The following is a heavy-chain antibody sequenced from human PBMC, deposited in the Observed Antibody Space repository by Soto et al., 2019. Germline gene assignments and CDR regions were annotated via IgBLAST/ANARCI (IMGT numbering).Heavy chain of an antibody. CDR3: ARDPPSTRHGMDV. CDR1: GFTVSSNY. V-gene: IGHV3-53*02. CDR2: IYSGGST. Sequence: EVQLVETGGGLIQPGGSLRLSCAASGFTVSSNYMSWVSQAPGKGLEWVAVIYSGGSTYYADSVRGRFTISRDNAKNTLYLQMKSLRAEDTAVYYCARDPPSTRHGMDVWGQGTTVTVSS. J-gene: IGHJ6*02.